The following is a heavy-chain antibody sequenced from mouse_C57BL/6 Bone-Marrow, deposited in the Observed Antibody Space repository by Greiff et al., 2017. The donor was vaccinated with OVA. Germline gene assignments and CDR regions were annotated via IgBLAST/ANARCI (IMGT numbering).Heavy chain of an antibody. Sequence: VQLQESGPGLVKPSQTVFLTCTVTGISITTGNYRWSWLRQFPGNKLEWIGYIYYSGPITYKPSIPNPTTITRYNPKNQFFLEMNSLTAEDTATYNCARDYWYFDVWGTGTTVTVSS. V-gene: IGHV3-5*01. CDR2: IYYSGPI. CDR3: ARDYWYFDV. J-gene: IGHJ1*03. CDR1: GISITTGNYR.